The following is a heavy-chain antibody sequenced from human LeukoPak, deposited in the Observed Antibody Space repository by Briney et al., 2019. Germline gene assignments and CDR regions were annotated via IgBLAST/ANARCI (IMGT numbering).Heavy chain of an antibody. D-gene: IGHD6-13*01. Sequence: PGGSLRLSCAASGFTFSSYAMSWVRQAPGKGLEWVSAISGGGGSTYYADSVKGRFTISRDNSKNTLYLQMNSLRAEDTAVYYCAKRYSSSWELDYWGQGTLVTVSS. CDR3: AKRYSSSWELDY. CDR1: GFTFSSYA. J-gene: IGHJ4*02. V-gene: IGHV3-23*01. CDR2: ISGGGGST.